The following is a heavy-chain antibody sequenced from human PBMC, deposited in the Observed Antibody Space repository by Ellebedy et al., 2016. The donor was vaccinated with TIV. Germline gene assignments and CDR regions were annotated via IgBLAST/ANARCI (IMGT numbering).Heavy chain of an antibody. V-gene: IGHV4-59*08. CDR3: ATPSTRFDY. CDR1: GGSISSYY. CDR2: IYYSGST. J-gene: IGHJ4*02. Sequence: SETLSLTCTVSGGSISSYYWSRIRQPPGKGLEWIGYIYYSGSTSYNPSLKSRVTISVDTSKNQFSLKLSSVTAADTAVYYCATPSTRFDYWGQGTLVTVSS. D-gene: IGHD2-2*01.